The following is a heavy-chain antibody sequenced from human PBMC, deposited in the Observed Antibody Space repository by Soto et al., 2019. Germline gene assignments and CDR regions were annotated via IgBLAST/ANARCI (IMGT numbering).Heavy chain of an antibody. CDR3: ARGQFHHVSNYYYALTS. J-gene: IGHJ6*02. Sequence: QVQLVQSGAEVKKPGSSVKVSCKASGGTFSSYAISWVRQAPGQGLEWMGGFIPMFNRPHSARKFQGRVTITADESTSTAYMDLSSLRSEDTAVYYCARGQFHHVSNYYYALTSGAKGPRSPSP. CDR2: FIPMFNRP. CDR1: GGTFSSYA. V-gene: IGHV1-69*01.